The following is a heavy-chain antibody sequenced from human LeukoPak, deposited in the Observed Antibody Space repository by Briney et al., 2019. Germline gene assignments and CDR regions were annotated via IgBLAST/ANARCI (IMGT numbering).Heavy chain of an antibody. D-gene: IGHD3-10*01. CDR2: INHSGST. V-gene: IGHV4-34*01. CDR1: GGSFSGYY. CDR3: ARGRAYGSGSYYRLDY. Sequence: SETLSLTCAVYGGSFSGYYWSWIRQPPGKGLEWIGEINHSGSTNYTPSLKSRVTISVDTSKNQFSLKLSSVTAADTAVYYCARGRAYGSGSYYRLDYWGQGTLVTVSS. J-gene: IGHJ4*02.